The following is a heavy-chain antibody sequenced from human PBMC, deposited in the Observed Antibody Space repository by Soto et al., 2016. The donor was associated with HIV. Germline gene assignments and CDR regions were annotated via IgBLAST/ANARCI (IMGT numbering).Heavy chain of an antibody. V-gene: IGHV1-8*03. CDR3: AKGRRIGGAGQGWFDP. J-gene: IGHJ5*02. D-gene: IGHD2-15*01. Sequence: QGLEWMGWMNPNSGNTGYAQKFQGRVTITRNSSISTAYMELSSLRSEDTAVYYCAKGRRIGGAGQGWFDPWGQGTLVTVSS. CDR2: MNPNSGNT.